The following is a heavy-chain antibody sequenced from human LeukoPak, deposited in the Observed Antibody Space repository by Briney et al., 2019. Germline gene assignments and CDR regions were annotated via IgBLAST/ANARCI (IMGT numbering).Heavy chain of an antibody. Sequence: ASVKVSCKASGYTFTGYYMHWVRQAPGQGLEWMGIINPSGGSTSYAQKFQGRVTMTRDTSTSTVYMELSSLRSEDTAVYYCARGAGITMIVDAFDIWGQGTMVTVSS. V-gene: IGHV1-46*01. D-gene: IGHD3-22*01. CDR2: INPSGGST. CDR1: GYTFTGYY. CDR3: ARGAGITMIVDAFDI. J-gene: IGHJ3*02.